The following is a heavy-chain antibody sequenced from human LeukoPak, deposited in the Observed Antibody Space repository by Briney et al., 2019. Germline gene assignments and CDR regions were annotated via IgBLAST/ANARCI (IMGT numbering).Heavy chain of an antibody. V-gene: IGHV3-30*18. CDR3: AKDIAPYYYYGSGSDI. Sequence: GGSLRLSCAASGFTFSGYGMHWVRQAPGKGLEWVAVISYDGSNKYYADSVKGRFTISRDNSKNTLYLQMNSLRAEDTAVYYCAKDIAPYYYYGSGSDIWGQGTLVTVSS. CDR1: GFTFSGYG. CDR2: ISYDGSNK. J-gene: IGHJ4*02. D-gene: IGHD3-10*01.